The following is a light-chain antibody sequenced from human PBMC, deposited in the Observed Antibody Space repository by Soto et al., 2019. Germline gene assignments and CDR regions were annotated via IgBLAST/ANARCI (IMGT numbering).Light chain of an antibody. V-gene: IGKV1D-12*01. CDR2: GAS. Sequence: DIQMHQSPSAVSASVGDRVTITCRASQGISDCLAWYQQKPGQAPKLLIYGASSLQSGVPSRFSGSGSGTEFTLTISSLQPADSATYYCQQANSFSLTFGGGTKVQIK. J-gene: IGKJ4*01. CDR1: QGISDC. CDR3: QQANSFSLT.